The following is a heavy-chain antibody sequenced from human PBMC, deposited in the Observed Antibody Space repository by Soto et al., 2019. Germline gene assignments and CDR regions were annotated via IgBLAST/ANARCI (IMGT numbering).Heavy chain of an antibody. CDR1: GYSLTSYW. V-gene: IGHV5-10-1*01. CDR3: ARRGYYYYYYGLDV. Sequence: PGESRKISCKGSGYSLTSYWISWVRQMPGKGLEWMGRIDPSDSSTNYSPSFQGHVTISADKFISTAYLQWSSLKASDTAMYYCARRGYYYYYYGLDVWGQGTTVTVSS. J-gene: IGHJ6*02. CDR2: IDPSDSST.